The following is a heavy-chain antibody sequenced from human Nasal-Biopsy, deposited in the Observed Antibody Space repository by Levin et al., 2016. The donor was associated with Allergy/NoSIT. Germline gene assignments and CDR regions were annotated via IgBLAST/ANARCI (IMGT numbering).Heavy chain of an antibody. CDR3: ARFWGAGLDS. CDR1: GFNFDDFA. Sequence: GGSLRLSCVVSGFNFDDFAMYWVRQAPGKGLEWIASISWNSRSLEYADSVKGRFTISRDNAKNSVYLQMNTLTTEDTAFYYCARFWGAGLDSWGQGTLVTVSS. CDR2: ISWNSRSL. J-gene: IGHJ4*02. V-gene: IGHV3-9*01. D-gene: IGHD3-16*01.